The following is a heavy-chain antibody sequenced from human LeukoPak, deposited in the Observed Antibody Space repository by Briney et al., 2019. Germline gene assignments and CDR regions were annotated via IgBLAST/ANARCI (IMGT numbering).Heavy chain of an antibody. V-gene: IGHV3-7*01. CDR3: AKVMGGYSGYDPSYYYGMDV. D-gene: IGHD5-12*01. CDR1: GFDFSDYW. CDR2: IKDDGSGN. Sequence: GGSLRLSCAASGFDFSDYWMSWVRQAPGKGLEWVANIKDDGSGNNYVDSVKGRFTISRDNSKNTLYLQMNSLRAEDTAVYYCAKVMGGYSGYDPSYYYGMDVWGQGTTVTVSS. J-gene: IGHJ6*02.